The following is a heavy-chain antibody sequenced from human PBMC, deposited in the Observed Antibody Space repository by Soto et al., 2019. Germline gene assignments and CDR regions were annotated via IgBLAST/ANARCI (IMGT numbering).Heavy chain of an antibody. J-gene: IGHJ4*02. CDR2: INGGTGGT. D-gene: IGHD2-21*01. CDR1: GFTFVNYA. Sequence: EVQLLESGGGLVQPGGSLRLSCAASGFTFVNYAMTWVRQAPGKGLEWVSTINGGTGGTYYADSVKGRFTISRDNYHNARYLHMSSLRSEDTAIYYCARAYVMLVAIITTLIDGWGKGTLVTVSS. CDR3: ARAYVMLVAIITTLIDG. V-gene: IGHV3-23*01.